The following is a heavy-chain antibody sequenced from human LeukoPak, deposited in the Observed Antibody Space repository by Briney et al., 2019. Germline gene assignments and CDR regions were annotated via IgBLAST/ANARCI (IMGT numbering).Heavy chain of an antibody. CDR2: IYYSGST. CDR1: AGSISSGGYY. J-gene: IGHJ4*02. Sequence: SQTLSLTCTVSAGSISSGGYYWSWIRQHPGKGLEWLGYIYYSGSTYYNPSLKSRVTISVDTSKNQFSLKLSSVTAADTAVYYCAKVDGDIVVVVADPCIDYWGQGTLVTVSS. CDR3: AKVDGDIVVVVADPCIDY. D-gene: IGHD2-15*01. V-gene: IGHV4-31*03.